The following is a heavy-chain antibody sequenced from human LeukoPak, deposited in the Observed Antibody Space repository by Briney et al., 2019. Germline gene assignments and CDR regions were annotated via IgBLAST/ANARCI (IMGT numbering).Heavy chain of an antibody. CDR2: IYQRGST. CDR3: VCFTRIAPRPNLPSNYYYMDV. CDR1: SVPHRSISYY. Sequence: SETLSLTCTVSSVPHRSISYYWRASRQSPGRGVGWNGSIYQRGSTYYIPSLKSRVTISVDTSKNQFPLKLTSVTAADTAVYYCVCFTRIAPRPNLPSNYYYMDVGGKGSTVTVSS. J-gene: IGHJ6*03. D-gene: IGHD6-6*01. V-gene: IGHV4-39*01.